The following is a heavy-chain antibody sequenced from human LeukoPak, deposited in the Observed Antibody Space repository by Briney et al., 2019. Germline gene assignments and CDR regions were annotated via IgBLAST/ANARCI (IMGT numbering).Heavy chain of an antibody. V-gene: IGHV1-8*01. D-gene: IGHD3-22*01. CDR3: ARYYYDSSGPDQAYYFDY. J-gene: IGHJ4*02. CDR2: MNPNSGNT. Sequence: GASVKVSGKASGHIFSSYDINRVRQATGQGLEWMGWMNPNSGNTGYAQKFQGRVTMTRNTSISTAYKELSSLRSEDTAVYYCARYYYDSSGPDQAYYFDYWGQGTLVTVSS. CDR1: GHIFSSYD.